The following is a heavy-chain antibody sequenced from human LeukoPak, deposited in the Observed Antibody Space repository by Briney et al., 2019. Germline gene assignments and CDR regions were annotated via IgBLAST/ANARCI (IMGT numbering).Heavy chain of an antibody. Sequence: HPGGSLRLSCAASGFTFSSYAMSWVRQAPGKGLEWVSAISGSGGSTYYADSVKGRFTISRDNSKNTLYLQMNSLRAEDTAVYYCAKDHDYYDSSAPGCWGQGTLVTVSS. CDR2: ISGSGGST. D-gene: IGHD3-22*01. CDR1: GFTFSSYA. J-gene: IGHJ4*02. V-gene: IGHV3-23*01. CDR3: AKDHDYYDSSAPGC.